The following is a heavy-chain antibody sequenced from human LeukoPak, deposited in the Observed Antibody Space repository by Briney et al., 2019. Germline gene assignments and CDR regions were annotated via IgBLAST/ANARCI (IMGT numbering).Heavy chain of an antibody. CDR2: INPSNGDT. CDR1: GYTFTSYH. Sequence: EASVKVSCKASGYTFTSYHIHWVRQAPGQGLEWMGIINPSNGDTSYAQNFQGRVTMTRDTSTSTVYMELSSLRSEDTAVYYCAMRGLTGVVAATPYYYYGMDVWGKGTTVTVSS. D-gene: IGHD2-15*01. CDR3: AMRGLTGVVAATPYYYYGMDV. J-gene: IGHJ6*04. V-gene: IGHV1-46*01.